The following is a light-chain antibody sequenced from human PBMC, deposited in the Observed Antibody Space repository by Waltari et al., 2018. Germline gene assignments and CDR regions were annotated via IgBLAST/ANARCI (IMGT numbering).Light chain of an antibody. CDR3: QQYYNTPPT. CDR1: QSVLYTSNNKNY. Sequence: DIVMTQSPDSLAVSLGERATINCKSSQSVLYTSNNKNYLAWYQQKPGQPPKLLISWASTRESGVPDRFSGSGSGTDFTLTISSLQAEDVAVYHCQQYYNTPPTFDQGP. CDR2: WAS. J-gene: IGKJ1*01. V-gene: IGKV4-1*01.